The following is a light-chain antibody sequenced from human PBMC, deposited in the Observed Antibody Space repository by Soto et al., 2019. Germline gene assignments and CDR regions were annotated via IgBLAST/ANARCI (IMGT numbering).Light chain of an antibody. CDR2: GAS. CDR1: QYVSSSF. CDR3: QQRNSWPPTFT. V-gene: IGKV3D-20*02. J-gene: IGKJ5*01. Sequence: EIVLTQSQGTLAVSPCERATLSPSASQYVSSSFLAWIQQKPGLAPRLLIYGASSRATGIPARFSGSGSGTDFTLTISSLEPEDFAVYYCQQRNSWPPTFTFGQGTRLEIK.